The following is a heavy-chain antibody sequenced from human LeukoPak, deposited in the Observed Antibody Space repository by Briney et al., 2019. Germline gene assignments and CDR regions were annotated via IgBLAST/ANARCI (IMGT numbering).Heavy chain of an antibody. V-gene: IGHV3-11*04. D-gene: IGHD3-10*01. Sequence: GGSLRLSCAGSGFTFSAHYMTWIRQAPGKGLEWLSYIPNSGSTIYYADSVRGRFTISRDNAKNSLYLQMNSLRAEDTAVYYCAKPLYYYGSGSYPFDYWGQGTLVTVSS. J-gene: IGHJ4*02. CDR3: AKPLYYYGSGSYPFDY. CDR2: IPNSGSTI. CDR1: GFTFSAHY.